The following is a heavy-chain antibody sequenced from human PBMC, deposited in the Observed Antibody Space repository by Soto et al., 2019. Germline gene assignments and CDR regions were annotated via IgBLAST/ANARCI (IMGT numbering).Heavy chain of an antibody. CDR2: ISYDGRNK. Sequence: GGSLRLSCAASGFTFSSYGMHWVRQAPGKGLEWVAVISYDGRNKQYADSVKGRFTIARDNSKNTLYLQMDSLRAEDTAVYYCAKDTYYHDTSGYYIFDYWGQGTLVTVSS. CDR3: AKDTYYHDTSGYYIFDY. V-gene: IGHV3-30*18. CDR1: GFTFSSYG. J-gene: IGHJ4*02. D-gene: IGHD3-22*01.